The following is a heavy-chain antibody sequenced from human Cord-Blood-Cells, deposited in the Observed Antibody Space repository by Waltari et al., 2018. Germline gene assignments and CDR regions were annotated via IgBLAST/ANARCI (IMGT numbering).Heavy chain of an antibody. J-gene: IGHJ3*02. CDR2: IWYDGSNK. CDR3: ARDRTGGDAFDI. V-gene: IGHV3-33*01. Sequence: QVQLVESGGGVVQPGRSLRLSCAASGFTFSSYGMPWVRQAPGKGLEWVAVIWYDGSNKYYADSVKGRFTISRDNSKNTLYLQMNSLRAEDTAVYYCARDRTGGDAFDIWGQGTMVTVSS. CDR1: GFTFSSYG. D-gene: IGHD7-27*01.